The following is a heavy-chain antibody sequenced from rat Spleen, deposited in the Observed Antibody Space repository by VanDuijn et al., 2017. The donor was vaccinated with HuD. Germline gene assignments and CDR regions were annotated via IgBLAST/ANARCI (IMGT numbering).Heavy chain of an antibody. CDR1: GYSITSNY. D-gene: IGHD1-6*01. Sequence: EVQLQESGPGLVKPSQSLSLTCSVTGYSITSNYWGWIRKFPGNKMEWIGHISYSGSTSYNPSLKSRISITRDTSKNQFFLQLNSVTTEDTATYYCARHALMYTTDPFVYWGQGTLVTVSS. J-gene: IGHJ3*01. CDR2: ISYSGST. V-gene: IGHV3-1*01. CDR3: ARHALMYTTDPFVY.